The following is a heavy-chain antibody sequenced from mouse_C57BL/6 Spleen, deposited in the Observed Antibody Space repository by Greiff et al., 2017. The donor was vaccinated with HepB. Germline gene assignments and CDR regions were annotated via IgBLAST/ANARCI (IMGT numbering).Heavy chain of an antibody. D-gene: IGHD1-2*01. CDR2: ISSGSSTI. CDR3: ARDGRLFAY. J-gene: IGHJ3*01. CDR1: GFTFSDYG. V-gene: IGHV5-17*01. Sequence: VQLKQSGGGLVKPGGSLKLSCAASGFTFSDYGMHWVRQAPEKGLEWVAYISSGSSTIYYADTVKGRFTISRDNAKNTLFLQMTSLRSEDTAMYYCARDGRLFAYWGQGTLGTVSA.